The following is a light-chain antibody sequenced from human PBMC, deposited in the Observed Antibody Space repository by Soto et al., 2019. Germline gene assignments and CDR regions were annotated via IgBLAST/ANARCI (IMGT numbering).Light chain of an antibody. CDR2: GAS. V-gene: IGKV3-15*01. CDR1: QSVSSN. Sequence: EIVLTQSPGTLSLSPGERATLSCRASQSVSSNYLGWYQQKPGQAPRLLIYGASTRATGLPARFSGSGSGTEFTLTISSLQSEDFAVYYCQQYDNWHSLTFGGGTKVDIK. J-gene: IGKJ4*01. CDR3: QQYDNWHSLT.